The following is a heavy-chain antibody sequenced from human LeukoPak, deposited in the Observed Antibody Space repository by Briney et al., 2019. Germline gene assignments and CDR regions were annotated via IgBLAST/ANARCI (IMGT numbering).Heavy chain of an antibody. CDR1: GYTFTGYY. J-gene: IGHJ5*02. CDR3: ARVTQVYCCGGSCYSTGYNWFDP. CDR2: NNPNSGGT. V-gene: IGHV1-2*02. D-gene: IGHD2-15*01. Sequence: GASVKVSCKASGYTFTGYYMHWVRQAPGQGLEWMGWNNPNSGGTNYAQKFQGRVTMTRDTSISTAYMELSRLRSDDTAVYYCARVTQVYCCGGSCYSTGYNWFDPWGQGTLVTVSS.